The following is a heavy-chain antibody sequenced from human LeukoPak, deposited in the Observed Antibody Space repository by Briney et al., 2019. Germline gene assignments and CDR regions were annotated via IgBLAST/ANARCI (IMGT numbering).Heavy chain of an antibody. CDR3: ARQDYDGSGYYSLNYFDY. D-gene: IGHD3-22*01. J-gene: IGHJ4*02. CDR2: IYYSGST. Sequence: PSETLSLTCTVSGGSISSSSYYWGWIRQPPGKGLEWIGSIYYSGSTYYNPSLRSRVTISVDTSKNQFSLKLSSVTAADTAVYYCARQDYDGSGYYSLNYFDYWGQGTLVTVSS. V-gene: IGHV4-39*01. CDR1: GGSISSSSYY.